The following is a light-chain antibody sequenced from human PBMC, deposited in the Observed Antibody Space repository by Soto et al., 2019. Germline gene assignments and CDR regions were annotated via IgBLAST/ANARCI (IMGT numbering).Light chain of an antibody. V-gene: IGLV2-8*01. CDR2: EVS. CDR1: SSDVGIFNY. CDR3: SSYGGSNNLV. Sequence: QSALTQPPSASGSPGQSVTISCTGTSSDVGIFNYVSWYQQHPDQAPKLLIYEVSKRPSGVPDRFSGSKSGNTASLTVSGLQAEDEADYYCSSYGGSNNLVFGGGTKLTVL. J-gene: IGLJ2*01.